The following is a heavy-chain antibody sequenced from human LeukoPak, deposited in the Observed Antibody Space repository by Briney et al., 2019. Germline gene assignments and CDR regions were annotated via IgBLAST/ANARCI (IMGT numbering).Heavy chain of an antibody. V-gene: IGHV4-38-2*02. CDR3: ARDGSYRDYYYYYYMDV. CDR1: GYSISSGYY. CDR2: IRSSGST. J-gene: IGHJ6*03. Sequence: SETLSLTCAVSGYSISSGYYWGWIRQPPGKGLERIGDIRSSGSTYYNPSLKSRVTISVDTSKNQFSLKLSSVTAADTAVYYCARDGSYRDYYYYYYMDVWGKGTTVTVSS. D-gene: IGHD3-16*02.